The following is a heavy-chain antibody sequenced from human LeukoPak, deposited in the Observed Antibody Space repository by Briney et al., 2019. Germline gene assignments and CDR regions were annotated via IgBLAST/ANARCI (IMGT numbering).Heavy chain of an antibody. D-gene: IGHD2-2*01. V-gene: IGHV4-61*02. CDR1: GGSISSGSYY. J-gene: IGHJ5*02. CDR3: ARGIGYCSSTSCYEAAAWFDP. CDR2: IYTSGST. Sequence: SETLSLTCTVSGGSISSGSYYWSWIRQPAGKGLEWIGRIYTSGSTNYNPSLKSRVTISVDTSKNQFSLKLSSVTAADTAAYYCARGIGYCSSTSCYEAAAWFDPWGQGTLVTVSS.